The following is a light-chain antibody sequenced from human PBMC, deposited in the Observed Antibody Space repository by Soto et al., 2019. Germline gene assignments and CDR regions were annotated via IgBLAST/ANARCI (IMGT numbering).Light chain of an antibody. J-gene: IGLJ1*01. Sequence: QSVLTQPPSASGTPGQRVTISCSGSRSNIGSNAVTWYQQLPGTAPKLLIYSDNQRPSGVPDRISGSRAGTSASLAISGLQSEYEADYYCAAWDESLNGNYVFGTGTKVTVL. CDR3: AAWDESLNGNYV. V-gene: IGLV1-44*01. CDR2: SDN. CDR1: RSNIGSNA.